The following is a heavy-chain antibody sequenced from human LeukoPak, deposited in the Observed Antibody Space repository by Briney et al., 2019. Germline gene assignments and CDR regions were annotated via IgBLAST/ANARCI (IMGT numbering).Heavy chain of an antibody. CDR1: GGSFSGYY. Sequence: SETLSLTCAVYGGSFSGYYWSWIRQPPGKGLEWIGEINHSGSTNYNPSLKSRVTISIDTSKNQFSLKLSSVTAADTAVYYCARDTSGYSSGWLNSWGQGTLVTVSS. V-gene: IGHV4-34*01. CDR3: ARDTSGYSSGWLNS. CDR2: INHSGST. J-gene: IGHJ5*01. D-gene: IGHD6-19*01.